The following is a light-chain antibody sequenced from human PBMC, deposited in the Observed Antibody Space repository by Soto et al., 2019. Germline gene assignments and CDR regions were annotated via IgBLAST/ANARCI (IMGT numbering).Light chain of an antibody. Sequence: DIQMTQSPSSLSASVGDRVTITCRASQSISSYLNWYQQKPGKAPKLLIYAASSLQSGVPSRFSGSGSGTDFTPTISSLQPDDFATYYCQQSYSTPYTFGQGTKLEIK. V-gene: IGKV1-39*01. CDR3: QQSYSTPYT. CDR1: QSISSY. CDR2: AAS. J-gene: IGKJ2*01.